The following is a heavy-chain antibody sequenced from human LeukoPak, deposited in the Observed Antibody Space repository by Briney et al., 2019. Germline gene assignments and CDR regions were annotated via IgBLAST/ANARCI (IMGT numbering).Heavy chain of an antibody. CDR1: GFTFSSYS. V-gene: IGHV3-21*01. Sequence: GGSLRLSCAASGFTFSSYSMTWVRQAPGKGLEWVSSISSSSSYIYYADSVKGRFTISRDNAKNSLYLQMNSLRAEDTAVYYCARLDYSSGWGLDYWGQGTLVTVSS. J-gene: IGHJ4*02. CDR3: ARLDYSSGWGLDY. CDR2: ISSSSSYI. D-gene: IGHD6-19*01.